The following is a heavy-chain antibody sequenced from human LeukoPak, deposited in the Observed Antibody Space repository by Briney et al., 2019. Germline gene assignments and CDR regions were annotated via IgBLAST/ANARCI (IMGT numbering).Heavy chain of an antibody. CDR2: ISPSGGGT. D-gene: IGHD2-2*01. V-gene: IGHV3-23*01. CDR1: GFTFSSYA. Sequence: GGSLRLSCAASGFTFSSYAMSWVRQAPGSGLEWVSAISPSGGGTNYADFVEGRFTISRDKSKNTLYLELNNLRAEDRAVFYCAKMNRVGYHLLSFGDHWGQGTVVTVSA. J-gene: IGHJ4*02. CDR3: AKMNRVGYHLLSFGDH.